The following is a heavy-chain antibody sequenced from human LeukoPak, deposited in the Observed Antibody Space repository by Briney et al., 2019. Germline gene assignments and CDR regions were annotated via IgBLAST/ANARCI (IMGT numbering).Heavy chain of an antibody. D-gene: IGHD5-12*01. Sequence: GGSLRLSCAASGFTFSSTWMNWVRQAPGKGLEWVGRINSAIDGGATDYAAPVQGRFTISRDDSQATLYLQMNGLRTEDTAVYYCTTGGDVIVAGTRAFDIWGQGTMVTVSS. CDR2: INSAIDGGAT. CDR1: GFTFSSTW. V-gene: IGHV3-15*07. CDR3: TTGGDVIVAGTRAFDI. J-gene: IGHJ3*02.